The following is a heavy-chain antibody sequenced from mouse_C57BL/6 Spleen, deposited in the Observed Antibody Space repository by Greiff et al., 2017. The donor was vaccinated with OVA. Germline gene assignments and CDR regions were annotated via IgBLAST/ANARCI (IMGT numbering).Heavy chain of an antibody. V-gene: IGHV5-16*01. CDR1: GFTFSDYY. J-gene: IGHJ4*01. CDR3: AREIWDEDYAMDY. D-gene: IGHD4-1*01. Sequence: EVMLVESEGGLVQPGSSMKLSCTASGFTFSDYYMAWVRQVPEKGLEWVANINYDGSSTYYLDSLKSRFIISRDNAKNILYLQMSSLKSEDTATYYCAREIWDEDYAMDYGGQGTSVTVSS. CDR2: INYDGSST.